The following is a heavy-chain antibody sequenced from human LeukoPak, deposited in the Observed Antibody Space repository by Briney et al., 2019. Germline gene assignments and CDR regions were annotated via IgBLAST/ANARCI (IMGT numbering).Heavy chain of an antibody. CDR2: INPSGGST. Sequence: ASVKVSCKASGYTFTSYYMHWVRQAPGQGLEWMGIINPSGGSTSYAQKFQGRVTMTRDMSTSTVYMELSSLRSEDTAVYYCARNPKFGSYYFSDAFDIWGQGTMVTVSS. D-gene: IGHD1-26*01. CDR1: GYTFTSYY. J-gene: IGHJ3*02. CDR3: ARNPKFGSYYFSDAFDI. V-gene: IGHV1-46*01.